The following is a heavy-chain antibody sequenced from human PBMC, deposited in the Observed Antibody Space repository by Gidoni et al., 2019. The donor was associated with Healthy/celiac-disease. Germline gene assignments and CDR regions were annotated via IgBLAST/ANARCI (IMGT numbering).Heavy chain of an antibody. Sequence: AVIAYDGSNKYYADSGKGRFTISRDNSKNTLYLQMNSLRAEDTAVYYCARDRAYCGGDCFLYYFDYWGQGTLVTVSS. CDR3: ARDRAYCGGDCFLYYFDY. J-gene: IGHJ4*02. V-gene: IGHV3-30-3*01. D-gene: IGHD2-21*02. CDR2: IAYDGSNK.